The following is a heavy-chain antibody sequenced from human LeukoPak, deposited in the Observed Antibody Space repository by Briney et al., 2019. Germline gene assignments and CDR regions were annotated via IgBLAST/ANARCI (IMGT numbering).Heavy chain of an antibody. CDR2: IYYSGST. CDR1: GGSVSSGSYH. V-gene: IGHV4-61*01. D-gene: IGHD2/OR15-2a*01. CDR3: ARESLSGNYYGMDV. J-gene: IGHJ6*02. Sequence: SETLSLTCTVSGGSVSSGSYHWSWIRQPPGKGLEWLGYIYYSGSTNYNPSLKSRVTISIDTSKNQFSLKLSSVTAADTAVYYCARESLSGNYYGMDVWGQGTTVTVSS.